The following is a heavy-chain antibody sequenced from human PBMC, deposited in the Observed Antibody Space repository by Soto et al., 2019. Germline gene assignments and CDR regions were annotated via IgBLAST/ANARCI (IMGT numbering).Heavy chain of an antibody. Sequence: SETLSLTCAVSDYSVTSAYYWGWIRQPPGKGLEWLGSIYHSGSTYYNPSLKSRVTISLDAPRNHVSLKVRSVTAADTAVYFCAGSRAVTTKYFASWGQGTLVTVSS. V-gene: IGHV4-38-2*01. CDR3: AGSRAVTTKYFAS. CDR1: DYSVTSAYY. J-gene: IGHJ4*02. D-gene: IGHD4-4*01. CDR2: IYHSGST.